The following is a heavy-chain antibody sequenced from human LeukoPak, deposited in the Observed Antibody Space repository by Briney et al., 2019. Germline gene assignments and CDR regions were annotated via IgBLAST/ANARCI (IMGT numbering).Heavy chain of an antibody. CDR3: ARGGRDGFRVNSGFFDY. CDR2: ITSRSTTI. V-gene: IGHV3-48*01. D-gene: IGHD5-24*01. Sequence: GGSLRLSCVASGFSFSSHSMNWVRQAPGKELEWLSYITSRSTTIYYADSVKGRFTISRDNSKNTLYLQMNSLRAEDTAVYYCARGGRDGFRVNSGFFDYWGQGTLVTVSS. J-gene: IGHJ4*02. CDR1: GFSFSSHS.